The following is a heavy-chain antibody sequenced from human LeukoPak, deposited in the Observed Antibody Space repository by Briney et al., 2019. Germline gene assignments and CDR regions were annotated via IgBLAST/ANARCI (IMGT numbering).Heavy chain of an antibody. Sequence: PGGSLTLSCAASGSTVSTYAMGWGRLGPGKGLEWVSSITASSAGTNYADSVKGQFTIYRDNSKNTLYLEMNSLRVEDTAIYYCAKVMYAIGCLMDYWGQGTLVTVSS. D-gene: IGHD2-8*01. CDR1: GSTVSTYA. CDR2: ITASSAGT. J-gene: IGHJ4*02. CDR3: AKVMYAIGCLMDY. V-gene: IGHV3-23*01.